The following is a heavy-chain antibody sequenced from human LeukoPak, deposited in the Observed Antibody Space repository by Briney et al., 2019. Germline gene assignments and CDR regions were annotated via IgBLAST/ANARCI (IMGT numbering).Heavy chain of an antibody. D-gene: IGHD3-22*01. CDR3: ARDAPSNYYDSSGYYGPYYYGMDV. V-gene: IGHV1-69*13. J-gene: IGHJ6*02. CDR2: IIPTFGTA. CDR1: GYTFTTYG. Sequence: ASVNVSCKASGYTFTTYGISWVRQAPGQGLEWMGGIIPTFGTANYAQKFQGRVTITADESTSTAYMELSSLRSEDTAVYYCARDAPSNYYDSSGYYGPYYYGMDVWGQGTTVTVSS.